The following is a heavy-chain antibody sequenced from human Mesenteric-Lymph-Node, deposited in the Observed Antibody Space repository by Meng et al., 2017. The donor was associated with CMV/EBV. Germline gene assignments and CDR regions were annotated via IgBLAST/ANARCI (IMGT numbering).Heavy chain of an antibody. CDR2: MYYIGTT. CDR3: VRGWATGPYYYFVL. V-gene: IGHV4-59*01. D-gene: IGHD3-10*01. Sequence: SETLSLTCSVPGGSITGYYWSWIRQPPGKGLEWVGYMYYIGTTNYTPSLNSRVTISVDTSKNQCSLKLNFVTAADTAVYYCVRGWATGPYYYFVLWGRGTLVTVSS. CDR1: GGSITGYY. J-gene: IGHJ2*01.